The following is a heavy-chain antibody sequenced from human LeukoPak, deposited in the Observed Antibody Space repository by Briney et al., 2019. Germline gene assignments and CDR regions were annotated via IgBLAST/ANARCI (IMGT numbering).Heavy chain of an antibody. Sequence: SETLSLTCTVSGGSISSSSYYWGWIRQPPGKGLEWIGSIYYSGSTYYNPSLKSRVTISVDTSKNQLSLKLSSVTAADTAVYYCASNTGPSSGWYEGDDYWGQGTLVTVSS. CDR2: IYYSGST. CDR1: GGSISSSSYY. CDR3: ASNTGPSSGWYEGDDY. V-gene: IGHV4-39*01. D-gene: IGHD6-19*01. J-gene: IGHJ4*02.